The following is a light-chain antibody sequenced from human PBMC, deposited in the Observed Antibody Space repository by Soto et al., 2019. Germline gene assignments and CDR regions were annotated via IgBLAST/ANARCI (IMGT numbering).Light chain of an antibody. CDR1: QSVSSSY. CDR2: GAS. CDR3: QQYGSSPLYT. Sequence: EIVLTQSPGTLSLSPRERATLSCRASQSVSSSYLAWYQQKPGQAPRLLIYGASSRATGIPDRFSGSGSGTDFTLTTSSLEPEDFAVYYCQQYGSSPLYTFGQGTKLEIK. V-gene: IGKV3-20*01. J-gene: IGKJ2*01.